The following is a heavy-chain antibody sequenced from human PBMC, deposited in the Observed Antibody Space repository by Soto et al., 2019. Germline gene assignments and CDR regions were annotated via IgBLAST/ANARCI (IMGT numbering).Heavy chain of an antibody. J-gene: IGHJ6*02. CDR1: GYTFTSYD. V-gene: IGHV1-8*01. CDR3: ARGRTIFGVVIIGKDYYGMDV. D-gene: IGHD3-3*01. CDR2: MNPNSGNT. Sequence: ASVKVSCKASGYTFTSYDINWVRQATGQGLEWMGWMNPNSGNTGYAQKFQGRVTMTRNTSISTAYMELSSLRSEDTAVYYCARGRTIFGVVIIGKDYYGMDVWGQGTTVTVSS.